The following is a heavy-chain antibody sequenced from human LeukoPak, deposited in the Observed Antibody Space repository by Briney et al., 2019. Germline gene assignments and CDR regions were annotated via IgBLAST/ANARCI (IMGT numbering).Heavy chain of an antibody. CDR1: GFTFSDYW. CDR3: ARDSGVSTPLNH. V-gene: IGHV3-74*03. J-gene: IGHJ4*02. CDR2: ITHGGDSA. D-gene: IGHD2/OR15-2a*01. Sequence: GGSLRLSCQASGFTFSDYWIHWVRHAPGKGLVWVSRITHGGDSAEYAGSVEGRFTTSRDNAKNTVYLQLNSLRAEDTAVYYCARDSGVSTPLNHWGQGALVTVSS.